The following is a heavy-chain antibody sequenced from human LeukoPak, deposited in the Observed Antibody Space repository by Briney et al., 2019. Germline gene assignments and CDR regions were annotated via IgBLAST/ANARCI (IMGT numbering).Heavy chain of an antibody. D-gene: IGHD3-3*01. CDR3: AKARRVLESHYFDY. J-gene: IGHJ4*02. Sequence: PGGSLRLSCAASGFTFSSYAMSWVRQASGKGLEWVSAISGSGGSTYYADSVKGRFTISRDNSKNTLYLQMNSLRAEDTAVYYCAKARRVLESHYFDYWGQGTLVTVSS. CDR1: GFTFSSYA. CDR2: ISGSGGST. V-gene: IGHV3-23*01.